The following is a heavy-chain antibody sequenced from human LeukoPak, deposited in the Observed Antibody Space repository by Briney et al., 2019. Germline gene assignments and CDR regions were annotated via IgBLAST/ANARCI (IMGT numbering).Heavy chain of an antibody. D-gene: IGHD3-3*01. CDR3: ARFSVGWFDP. V-gene: IGHV5-51*01. Sequence: PGESLKISCKGSGYRFTSNWIGWVRQMPGKGLEWMGSINPGDSDTRYSPSFQGQVTISADKSISTAYVQWSSLKASDTAKYYCARFSVGWFDPWGQGTLVTVSS. J-gene: IGHJ5*02. CDR1: GYRFTSNW. CDR2: INPGDSDT.